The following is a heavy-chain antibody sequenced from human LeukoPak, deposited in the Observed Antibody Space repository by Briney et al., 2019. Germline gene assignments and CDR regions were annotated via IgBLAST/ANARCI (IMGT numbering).Heavy chain of an antibody. V-gene: IGHV3-30-3*01. Sequence: PGGSLRLSCAASGFTFSSYTMHWVRQAPGKGLEWEAVISYDGSNKYYADSVKGRFTISRDNSKNTLYLQMNSLRAEDTAVYYCAKVGGGYFDYWGQGTLVTVSS. CDR1: GFTFSSYT. D-gene: IGHD3-16*01. CDR2: ISYDGSNK. J-gene: IGHJ4*02. CDR3: AKVGGGYFDY.